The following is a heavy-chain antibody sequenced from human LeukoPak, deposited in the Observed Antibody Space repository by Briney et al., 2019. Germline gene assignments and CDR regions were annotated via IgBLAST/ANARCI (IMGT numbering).Heavy chain of an antibody. CDR3: ARVVVNGVWPYNWFDP. V-gene: IGHV3-53*01. D-gene: IGHD2-8*01. Sequence: GGSLRLSCAASGFTVSSNYMSWVRQAPGKGLEWVSVIYSGGSTYYADSVKGRFTISRDNSKNTLYLQMNSLRAEDTAVYYCARVVVNGVWPYNWFDPWGRGTLVTVSS. J-gene: IGHJ5*02. CDR1: GFTVSSNY. CDR2: IYSGGST.